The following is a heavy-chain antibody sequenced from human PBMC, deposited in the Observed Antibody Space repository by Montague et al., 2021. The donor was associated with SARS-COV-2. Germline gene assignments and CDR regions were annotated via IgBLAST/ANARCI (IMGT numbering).Heavy chain of an antibody. V-gene: IGHV4-4*02. J-gene: IGHJ5*02. Sequence: SETLSLTCTVSGSSVSSDNWWSWVRQPPGKGLEWIGVIYHSGTTNYNPSLQSRVAISVDKSRNHLSLNLRSVTAADTAMYYCALPLGGARSDPWGQGILVTVSS. CDR2: IYHSGTT. CDR1: GSSVSSDNW. D-gene: IGHD1-26*01. CDR3: ALPLGGARSDP.